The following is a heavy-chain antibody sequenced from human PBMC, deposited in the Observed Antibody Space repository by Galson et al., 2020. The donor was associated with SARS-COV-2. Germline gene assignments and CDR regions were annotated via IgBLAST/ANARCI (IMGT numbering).Heavy chain of an antibody. Sequence: GESLKISCAASGFTFSNAWMSWVRQAPGKGLEWVGRVKSKTDGGTTDYAAPVKGRFIISRDDSKNTLYLQMDSLKTEDTAVYYCTWTTVTLQLDFWGQGTQVTVSS. V-gene: IGHV3-15*01. CDR1: GFTFSNAW. J-gene: IGHJ4*02. CDR2: VKSKTDGGTT. CDR3: TWTTVTLQLDF. D-gene: IGHD4-17*01.